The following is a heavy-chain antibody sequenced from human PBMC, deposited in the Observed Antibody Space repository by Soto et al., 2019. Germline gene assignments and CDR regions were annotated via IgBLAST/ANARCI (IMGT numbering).Heavy chain of an antibody. D-gene: IGHD1-26*01. CDR3: ARAFGGSYDY. CDR1: GITFGSRA. Sequence: EVQLLESGGDLVQPGGSLRLSCVASGITFGSRAMSWVRQAPGEGLEWVSVIYSSGPTFYADSVRGRFTISRDISKNTLYLQMNSLRVEDTAVYYCARAFGGSYDYWGQGTRVTVSS. CDR2: IYSSGPT. V-gene: IGHV3-23*05. J-gene: IGHJ4*02.